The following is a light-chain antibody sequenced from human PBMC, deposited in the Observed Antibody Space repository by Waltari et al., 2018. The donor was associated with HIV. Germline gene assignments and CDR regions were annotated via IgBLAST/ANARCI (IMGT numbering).Light chain of an antibody. CDR2: DTE. J-gene: IGLJ1*01. CDR3: GTWDSSLNLYV. CDR1: DSNLGNNY. V-gene: IGLV1-51*01. Sequence: QSLLTQPPSVSAAPGPKVTISCSGGDSNLGNNYVSWYQQVPGRAPRLLIYDTEKRPSGIPGRFTASKAVMSATLGITGLQIVDEADYYCGTWDSSLNLYVFGPGTTVAVL.